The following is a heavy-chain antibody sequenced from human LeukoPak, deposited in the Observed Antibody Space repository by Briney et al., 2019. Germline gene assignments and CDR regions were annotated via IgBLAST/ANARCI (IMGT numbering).Heavy chain of an antibody. D-gene: IGHD1-26*01. Sequence: ASVKVSCKASGYTFTSYGVSWVRQAPGQGLEWMGWISAYNGNTNYAQKLQGRVTMTTDTSTSTAYMELRSLRSDDTAVYYCAREPQELLSFDYWGQGTLVTVSS. V-gene: IGHV1-18*01. CDR3: AREPQELLSFDY. J-gene: IGHJ4*02. CDR2: ISAYNGNT. CDR1: GYTFTSYG.